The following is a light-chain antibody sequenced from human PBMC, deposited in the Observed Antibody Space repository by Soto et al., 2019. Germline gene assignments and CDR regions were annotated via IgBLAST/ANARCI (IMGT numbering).Light chain of an antibody. V-gene: IGKV2-30*01. J-gene: IGKJ2*01. Sequence: EVVVTQSPLSLPVTLGQPASISCRSRQSLVYSDGDTYLNWFQQRPGPSPRRLTYSTPSRATGIPDRFSGSGSGTDFTLTINRLEPEDFAMYYCHHYSASPTFTFGHGAK. CDR2: STP. CDR1: QSLVYSDGDTY. CDR3: HHYSASPTFT.